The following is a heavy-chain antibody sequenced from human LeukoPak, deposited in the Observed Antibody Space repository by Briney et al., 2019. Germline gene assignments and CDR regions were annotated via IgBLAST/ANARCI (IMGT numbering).Heavy chain of an antibody. J-gene: IGHJ4*02. V-gene: IGHV3-7*04. CDR1: GFIFKKYW. CDR2: IKEAGSEK. CDR3: ARGGGMRSRYDFDY. Sequence: GGSLRLSCAASGFIFKKYWMNWVRQVPGKGLECLANIKEAGSEKYYVDSVKGRFTISRDNDKNSVHLQMNSLRAEDTAVYYCARGGGMRSRYDFDYWGQGTPVTVSS. D-gene: IGHD6-13*01.